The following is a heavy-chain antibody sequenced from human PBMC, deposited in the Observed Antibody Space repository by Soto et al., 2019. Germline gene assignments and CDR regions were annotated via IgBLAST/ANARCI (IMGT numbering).Heavy chain of an antibody. Sequence: QVQLQESGPGLVKPSETLSLTCTVSGGSISSYYWSWIRQPPGKGLEWIGYIYYSGSTNYNPSLKSRVTISVYTSKNHFSLKLNSMTAADTAVYYCARHNYGSGSTYFDYWGQGTLVTVSS. CDR1: GGSISSYY. CDR3: ARHNYGSGSTYFDY. CDR2: IYYSGST. V-gene: IGHV4-59*08. J-gene: IGHJ4*02. D-gene: IGHD3-10*01.